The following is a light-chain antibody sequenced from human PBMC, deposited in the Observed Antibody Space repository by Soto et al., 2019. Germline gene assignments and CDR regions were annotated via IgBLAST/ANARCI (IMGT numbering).Light chain of an antibody. CDR2: GAS. J-gene: IGKJ1*01. Sequence: EIVLTQCPGTLSLSPGERATLSCRASQSVSSSYLAWYQQKPGQAPRLLIYGASSRATGIPDRFSGSVSGTDFTLTISRLEPEDFAVYYCQQYGSSSWTFGQGTKVEIK. CDR3: QQYGSSSWT. CDR1: QSVSSSY. V-gene: IGKV3-20*01.